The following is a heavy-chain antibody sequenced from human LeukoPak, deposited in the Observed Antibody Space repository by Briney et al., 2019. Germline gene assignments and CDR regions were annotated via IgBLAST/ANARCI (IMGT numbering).Heavy chain of an antibody. V-gene: IGHV3-21*01. CDR1: GFTFSSYS. D-gene: IGHD3-3*01. CDR3: ASFGAIFGVVIPSRFDP. Sequence: GGSLRLSCAASGFTFSSYSMNWVRQAPGKGLEWVSSISSSSSYIYYADSVKGRFTISRDNAKNSLYLQMNSLRAEDTAVYYCASFGAIFGVVIPSRFDPWGQGTLVTVSS. J-gene: IGHJ5*02. CDR2: ISSSSSYI.